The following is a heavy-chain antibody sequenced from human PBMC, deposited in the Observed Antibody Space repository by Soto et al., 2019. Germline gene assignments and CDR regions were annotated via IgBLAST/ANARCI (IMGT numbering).Heavy chain of an antibody. CDR2: IIPIFGTE. V-gene: IGHV1-69*01. J-gene: IGHJ5*02. CDR3: ARAPPSSYQLLPSWFDP. CDR1: GGTFSSYA. Sequence: QVQLVQSGAEVKTPGSSVKVSCKASGGTFSSYAISWVRQAPGQGLEWMGGIIPIFGTENSAQKFQGRVTITADESTSTAYMELSSLRSEDTAVYYCARAPPSSYQLLPSWFDPWGQGTLVTVSS. D-gene: IGHD2-2*01.